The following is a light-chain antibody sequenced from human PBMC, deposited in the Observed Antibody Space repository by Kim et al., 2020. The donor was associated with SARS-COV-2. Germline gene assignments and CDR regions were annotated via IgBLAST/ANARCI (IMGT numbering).Light chain of an antibody. CDR3: SSYTSSSTWV. V-gene: IGLV2-14*03. CDR1: SSDVGGYNY. J-gene: IGLJ3*02. Sequence: GQSITISCTGTSSDVGGYNYVSWYQQHPGKAPKFMIYDVNKRPAGISNRFSGSKSGNTASLTISGLQAEDEADYYCSSYTSSSTWVFGGGTKLTVL. CDR2: DVN.